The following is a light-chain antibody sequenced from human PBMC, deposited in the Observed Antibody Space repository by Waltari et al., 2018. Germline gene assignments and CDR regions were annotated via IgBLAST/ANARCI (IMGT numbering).Light chain of an antibody. Sequence: DIVMTQSPLTLPVTPGEPASISCRSSQSLLTSNGYNYLDWYLQKPGQSPQLLCYLGSNRASGVPDRFSGSGSGTDFTLKISRVEAEDVGVYYCMQALQTPTFGQGTRLEIK. CDR2: LGS. CDR3: MQALQTPT. V-gene: IGKV2-28*01. CDR1: QSLLTSNGYNY. J-gene: IGKJ5*01.